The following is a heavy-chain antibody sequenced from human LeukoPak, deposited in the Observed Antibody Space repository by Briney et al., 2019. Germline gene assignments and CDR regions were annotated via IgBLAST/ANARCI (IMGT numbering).Heavy chain of an antibody. V-gene: IGHV4-59*01. CDR3: ARDHGYFGMDV. CDR1: GGSIGNYY. CDR2: TSYSGNT. Sequence: PSETLSLTCIVSGGSIGNYYWNWIRQPPGKGLEWIGYTSYSGNTIYNPSLKSRVTISIDPFKNQLSLKVTSVTAADTAVYYCARDHGYFGMDVWGQGTTVTISS. J-gene: IGHJ6*02.